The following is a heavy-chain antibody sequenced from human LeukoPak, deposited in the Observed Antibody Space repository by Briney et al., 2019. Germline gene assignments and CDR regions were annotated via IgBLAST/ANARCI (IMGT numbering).Heavy chain of an antibody. D-gene: IGHD6-19*01. Sequence: GASVKVSCKASGGTFSSYAISWVRQAPGQGLEWMGGIIPIFGTTKYAQKFQGRVTIIADESTSTVYMELSGLRSEDTAMYYCARDQAVAGTTDAFDIWGQGTMVTVSS. CDR3: ARDQAVAGTTDAFDI. V-gene: IGHV1-69*13. CDR2: IIPIFGTT. J-gene: IGHJ3*02. CDR1: GGTFSSYA.